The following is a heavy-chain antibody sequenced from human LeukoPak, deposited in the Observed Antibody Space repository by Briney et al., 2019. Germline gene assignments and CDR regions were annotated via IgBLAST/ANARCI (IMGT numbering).Heavy chain of an antibody. CDR1: GFTFSSYG. J-gene: IGHJ4*02. CDR3: AKDQGEHDSGWSNFDY. Sequence: PGGSLRLSCAASGFTFSSYGMHWVRQAPGKGLEWVAVIWFDGSNKYYADSVKGRFTISRDNSKNTLYLQMNSLRAEDMAVYYCAKDQGEHDSGWSNFDYWGQGTLVTVSS. D-gene: IGHD6-19*01. V-gene: IGHV3-33*06. CDR2: IWFDGSNK.